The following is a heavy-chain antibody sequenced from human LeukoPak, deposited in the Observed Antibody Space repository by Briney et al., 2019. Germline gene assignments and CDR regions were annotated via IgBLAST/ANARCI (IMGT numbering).Heavy chain of an antibody. Sequence: GESLKISCKGSGYSFTSYWISWVRQMPGKGLEWMGRIDPSDSYTNYSPSFQGYVTISADKSISTAYLQWSSLKASDTAMYYCARQGGSGGSGWYNYYYYGMDVWGQGATVTFS. CDR3: ARQGGSGGSGWYNYYYYGMDV. CDR1: GYSFTSYW. V-gene: IGHV5-10-1*01. D-gene: IGHD6-19*01. CDR2: IDPSDSYT. J-gene: IGHJ6*02.